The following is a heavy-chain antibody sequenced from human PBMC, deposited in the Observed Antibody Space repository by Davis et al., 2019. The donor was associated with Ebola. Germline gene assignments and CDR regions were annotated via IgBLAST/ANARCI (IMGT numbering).Heavy chain of an antibody. CDR1: GFTFPSYA. J-gene: IGHJ4*02. V-gene: IGHV3-23*01. CDR2: ISGCGGTA. CDR3: AKQKNSYGSGSHDY. D-gene: IGHD3-10*01. Sequence: GGPLRLSCAASGFTFPSYAMSWVRQAPGKRLEWVADISGCGGTAFYADSLKGRFTISRDNSKKTLFLQMNNLRVEDTAFYYCAKQKNSYGSGSHDYWGQGTLVTVSS.